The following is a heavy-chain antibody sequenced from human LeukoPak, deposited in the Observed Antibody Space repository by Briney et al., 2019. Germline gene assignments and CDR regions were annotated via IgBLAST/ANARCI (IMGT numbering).Heavy chain of an antibody. D-gene: IGHD2-15*01. J-gene: IGHJ4*02. Sequence: GGPLRLPCAASGFIFSSYSMNWVRQAPGKGLEWVSSITSSSSYIYYADSVKGRFTISRDNAKNSLYLQMNSLRAEDTAVYYCARVAAGGFDYWGQGTLVTVSS. CDR1: GFIFSSYS. V-gene: IGHV3-21*01. CDR3: ARVAAGGFDY. CDR2: ITSSSSYI.